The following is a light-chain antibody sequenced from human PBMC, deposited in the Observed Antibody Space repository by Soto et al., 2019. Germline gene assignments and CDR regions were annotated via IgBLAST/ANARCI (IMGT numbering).Light chain of an antibody. Sequence: DIQMTQSPATLSASLGDRVTIPCRASQTINKRFAWYQQKPGKAPKLLIFHVFTLESGVPSRFRGSGSGTEFTLTISSLQPDDFETYYCQQYDSFWTMFGQGTNVDI. J-gene: IGKJ1*01. CDR2: HVF. CDR3: QQYDSFWTM. CDR1: QTINKR. V-gene: IGKV1-5*01.